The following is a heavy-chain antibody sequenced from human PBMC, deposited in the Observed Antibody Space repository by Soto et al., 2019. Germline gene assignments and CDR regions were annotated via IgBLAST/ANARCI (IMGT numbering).Heavy chain of an antibody. CDR1: GFSLNTGGVG. J-gene: IGHJ6*02. V-gene: IGHV2-5*02. CDR3: VRNWRYYGGDYYYGMDA. CDR2: IYWDDDE. Sequence: ITLKESGPTLVKPTQTLTLTCTFSGFSLNTGGVGVGWVRQPRGKAREWLALIYWDDDERYRPSLRSRLNITKDTINHQVVLTMTNMDPEDTATYYCVRNWRYYGGDYYYGMDAWGQGTTVTVSS. D-gene: IGHD3-10*01.